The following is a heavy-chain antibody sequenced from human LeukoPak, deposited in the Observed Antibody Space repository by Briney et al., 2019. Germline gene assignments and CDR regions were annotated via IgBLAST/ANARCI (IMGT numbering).Heavy chain of an antibody. CDR3: AGGGSSWYAKYFDY. Sequence: GSLRLSCAASGFTFSSYWMSWVRQAPGKGLEWVANIKQDGSEKYYVDSVKGRFTISRDNAKNSLYLQMNSLRAEDTAVYYCAGGGSSWYAKYFDYWGQGTLVAVSS. D-gene: IGHD6-13*01. CDR1: GFTFSSYW. J-gene: IGHJ4*02. V-gene: IGHV3-7*04. CDR2: IKQDGSEK.